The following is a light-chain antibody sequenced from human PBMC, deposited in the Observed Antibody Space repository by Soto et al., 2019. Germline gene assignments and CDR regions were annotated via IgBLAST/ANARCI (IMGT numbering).Light chain of an antibody. CDR2: GTS. CDR3: QQYGSSPFT. CDR1: QSVSSTY. V-gene: IGKV3-20*01. J-gene: IGKJ3*01. Sequence: EIVLTQSPDTLSLSPGERATLSCRASQSVSSTYLAWYQLRPGQAPRLLIYGTSTRATGIPDRFSGSGSGTDFTLTISRLEPEDFAVYYCQQYGSSPFTFGPGTKVDIK.